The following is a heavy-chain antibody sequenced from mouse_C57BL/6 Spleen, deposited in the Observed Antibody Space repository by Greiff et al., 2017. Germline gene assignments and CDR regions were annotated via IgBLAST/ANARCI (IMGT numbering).Heavy chain of an antibody. CDR1: GFTFSDYG. CDR3: AIIYYGNYDYYAMDY. J-gene: IGHJ4*01. Sequence: VQVVESGGGLVKPGGSLKLSCAASGFTFSDYGMHWVRQAPEKGLEWVAYISSGSSTIYYADTVKGRFTISRDNAKNTLFLQMTSLRSEDTAMYYCAIIYYGNYDYYAMDYWCQGTSVTVSS. V-gene: IGHV5-17*01. CDR2: ISSGSSTI. D-gene: IGHD2-1*01.